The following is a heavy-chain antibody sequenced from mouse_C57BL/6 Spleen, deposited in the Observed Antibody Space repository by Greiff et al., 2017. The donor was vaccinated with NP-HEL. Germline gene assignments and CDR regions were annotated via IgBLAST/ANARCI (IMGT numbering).Heavy chain of an antibody. D-gene: IGHD1-1*01. J-gene: IGHJ1*03. CDR1: GFNIKDYY. CDR3: ARYGYYGSSHWYFDV. Sequence: EVQLQQSGAELVKPGASVKLSCTASGFNIKDYYMHWVKQRTEQGLEWIGRIDPEDGETKYALKFQGKATITADTSSNTAYLQLSSLTSEDTAVYYGARYGYYGSSHWYFDVWGTGTTVTVSS. CDR2: IDPEDGET. V-gene: IGHV14-2*01.